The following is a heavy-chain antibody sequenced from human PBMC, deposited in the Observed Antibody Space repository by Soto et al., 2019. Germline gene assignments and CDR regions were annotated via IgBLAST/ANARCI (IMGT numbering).Heavy chain of an antibody. V-gene: IGHV3-7*05. Sequence: EVQLVESGGGLVQTGGSLRLSCVASGFTFRTYCMAWVRQAPEKGLEWVANIKYDESEKYYVDSGKGRFTVSRDNARNSLFVQMNSLRAEDTAVYYCARVRTEIYYGMDVWGQGTTVTVSS. CDR3: ARVRTEIYYGMDV. CDR2: IKYDESEK. CDR1: GFTFRTYC. J-gene: IGHJ6*02.